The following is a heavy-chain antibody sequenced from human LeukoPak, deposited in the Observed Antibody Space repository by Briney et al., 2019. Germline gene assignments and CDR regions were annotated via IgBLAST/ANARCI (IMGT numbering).Heavy chain of an antibody. CDR1: GFTFSSYA. CDR2: ISGSGGST. CDR3: ATYYYDSSGYFDAFDI. V-gene: IGHV3-23*01. Sequence: GGSLRLSCAASGFTFSSYAMSWVRQAPGKGLEWVSAISGSGGSTYYADSVKGRFTISRDNSKNTLYLQMNSLRAVDTAVYYCATYYYDSSGYFDAFDIWGQGTMVTVSS. J-gene: IGHJ3*02. D-gene: IGHD3-22*01.